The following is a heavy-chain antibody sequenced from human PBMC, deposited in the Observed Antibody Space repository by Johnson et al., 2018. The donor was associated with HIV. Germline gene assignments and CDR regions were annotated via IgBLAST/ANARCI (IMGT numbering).Heavy chain of an antibody. Sequence: VHLVESGGGLVQPGRSLRLSCAASGFTFNDYAMHWVRQAPGKGLECVSVIYSGGTTYYADSVKGRFTISRDNSKNMLYLQMNSLRAEDKAVYYCARQVARPQWDAFDIWGQGTMVTVSS. D-gene: IGHD5-24*01. CDR3: ARQVARPQWDAFDI. V-gene: IGHV3-66*04. J-gene: IGHJ3*02. CDR1: GFTFNDYA. CDR2: IYSGGTT.